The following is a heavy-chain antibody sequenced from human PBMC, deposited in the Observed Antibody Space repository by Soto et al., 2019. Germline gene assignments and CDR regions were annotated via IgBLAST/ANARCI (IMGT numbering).Heavy chain of an antibody. CDR3: ARNILGGTTDY. Sequence: GTSVKVSCADSGYTLTNNASHWVRQAPGQGLEWMGWINAGKGDTKYPQRFQGRVTITRDTSASTAYMELSSLRSEDTAVYYCARNILGGTTDYWGPGTLVTVSS. V-gene: IGHV1-3*01. CDR2: INAGKGDT. J-gene: IGHJ4*02. D-gene: IGHD1-7*01. CDR1: GYTLTNNA.